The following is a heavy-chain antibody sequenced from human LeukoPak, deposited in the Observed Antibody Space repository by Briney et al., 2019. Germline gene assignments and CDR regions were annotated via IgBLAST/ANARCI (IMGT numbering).Heavy chain of an antibody. CDR3: AREGPRGNSQFDY. Sequence: GGSLRLSCAASGFTFSSYAMHWVRQAPGKGLEWVAVISYDGSNKYYADSVKGRFTISRDNSKNTLYLEMNSLRAEDTAIYYCAREGPRGNSQFDYWGQGTLVTVSS. J-gene: IGHJ4*02. V-gene: IGHV3-30-3*01. CDR1: GFTFSSYA. CDR2: ISYDGSNK. D-gene: IGHD2/OR15-2a*01.